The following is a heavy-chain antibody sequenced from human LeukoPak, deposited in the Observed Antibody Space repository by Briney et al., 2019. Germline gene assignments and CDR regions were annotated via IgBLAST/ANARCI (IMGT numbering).Heavy chain of an antibody. V-gene: IGHV3-30*04. CDR3: ARDQGAIDFSYYFDY. CDR2: ISYDGSNK. J-gene: IGHJ4*02. Sequence: GRSLRLSCAASGFTFSSYAMHWVRQAPGKGLEWVAVISYDGSNKYYADSVKGRFTISRDNSKNTLYLQMNSLRAEDTAVYYCARDQGAIDFSYYFDYWGQGTLVTVSS. D-gene: IGHD2-21*01. CDR1: GFTFSSYA.